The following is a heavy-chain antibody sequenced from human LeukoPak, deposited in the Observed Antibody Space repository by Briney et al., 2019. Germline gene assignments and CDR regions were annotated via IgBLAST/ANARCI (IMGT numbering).Heavy chain of an antibody. Sequence: GASVKVSCKASGYTFTDYYMHWVRQAPGQGLEWMGWINPNSGGTNYAQKFLGRVTMTRDTSISTAYMELSRLKSDDTAVYYCAREYYDILTGYDPYYCMDVWGKGTTVTVSS. CDR3: AREYYDILTGYDPYYCMDV. V-gene: IGHV1-2*02. CDR2: INPNSGGT. J-gene: IGHJ6*03. CDR1: GYTFTDYY. D-gene: IGHD3-9*01.